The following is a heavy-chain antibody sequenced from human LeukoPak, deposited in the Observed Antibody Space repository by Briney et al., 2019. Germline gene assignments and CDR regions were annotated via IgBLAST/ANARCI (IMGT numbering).Heavy chain of an antibody. Sequence: PSETLSLTCTVSGGSISSSSYYWGWIRQPPGKGLEWIGSIYCSGSTYYNPSLKSRVSISIDTSKNQFSLNLISVTAADTAVYSCARRAAGAFDYWGQGTLVTVSS. V-gene: IGHV4-39*01. J-gene: IGHJ4*02. CDR1: GGSISSSSYY. D-gene: IGHD6-13*01. CDR2: IYCSGST. CDR3: ARRAAGAFDY.